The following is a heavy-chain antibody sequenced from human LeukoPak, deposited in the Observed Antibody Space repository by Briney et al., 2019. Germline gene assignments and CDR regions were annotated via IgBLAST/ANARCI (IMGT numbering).Heavy chain of an antibody. V-gene: IGHV3-21*01. D-gene: IGHD6-13*01. CDR2: ITSHSSYI. Sequence: GGSLRLSCAASGFTFSDYTMNWVRQAPGKGLEWVSSITSHSSYIYYADSVKGRFTISRDNAKNSVFLQMNSLRAEDTAVYYCAREPRCSSCSHEYWGQGILVTVSS. CDR1: GFTFSDYT. CDR3: AREPRCSSCSHEY. J-gene: IGHJ4*02.